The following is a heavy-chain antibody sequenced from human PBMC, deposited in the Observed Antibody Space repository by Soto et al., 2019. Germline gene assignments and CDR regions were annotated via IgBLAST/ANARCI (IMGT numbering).Heavy chain of an antibody. Sequence: QVQLQESGPGLVKPSQTLSLICSVSGGSISSGGYYWSWIRQHPGKGLEWIGYIYYSGSTYYNPSLKSRVTISVDTSKNQFSLNLSSVTAADTAVYYCARRRDGYNYYFDYWGQGTLVTVSS. CDR1: GGSISSGGYY. CDR3: ARRRDGYNYYFDY. V-gene: IGHV4-31*03. D-gene: IGHD5-12*01. CDR2: IYYSGST. J-gene: IGHJ4*02.